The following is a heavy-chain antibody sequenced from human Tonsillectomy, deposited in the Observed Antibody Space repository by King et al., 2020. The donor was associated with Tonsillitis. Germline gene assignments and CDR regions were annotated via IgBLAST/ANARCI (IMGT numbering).Heavy chain of an antibody. Sequence: VQLVESGAEMKEPGESLKISCQGSGYSFSTYWIGWVRQMPGKGLEWMGIIYPGDSETRYSPSFQGQVTISADKSISTAYLQWSSLKASDTAIYYCARHLSGSLSGADYWGQGTLVTVSS. J-gene: IGHJ4*02. CDR1: GYSFSTYW. CDR2: IYPGDSET. D-gene: IGHD3-10*01. CDR3: ARHLSGSLSGADY. V-gene: IGHV5-51*01.